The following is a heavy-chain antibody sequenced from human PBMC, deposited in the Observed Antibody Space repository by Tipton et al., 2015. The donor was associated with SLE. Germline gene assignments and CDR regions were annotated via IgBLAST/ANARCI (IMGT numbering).Heavy chain of an antibody. CDR2: INHSGST. Sequence: LRLSCTVSGYSISSGYYWSWIRQPPGKGLEWIGEINHSGSTNYNPSLKSRVTISVDTSKNQFSLKLSSVTAADTAVYYCATAAGDYWGQGTLVTVSS. CDR1: GYSISSGYY. CDR3: ATAAGDY. V-gene: IGHV4-38-2*02. D-gene: IGHD6-13*01. J-gene: IGHJ4*02.